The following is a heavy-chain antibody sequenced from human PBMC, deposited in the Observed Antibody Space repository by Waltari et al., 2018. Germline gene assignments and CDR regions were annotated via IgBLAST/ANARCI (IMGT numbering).Heavy chain of an antibody. D-gene: IGHD6-19*01. CDR1: GYTLTELS. J-gene: IGHJ4*02. V-gene: IGHV1-24*01. Sequence: QVQLVQSGAEVKKPGASVKVSCKVSGYTLTELSMHWVRQAPGKGLEWMGELDPEDGETIYAQNFQGRGTMTEDASTDTAYMELSSLRSEDTAVYYCATKIYSIAVTAYFDCWGQGTLVTVSS. CDR2: LDPEDGET. CDR3: ATKIYSIAVTAYFDC.